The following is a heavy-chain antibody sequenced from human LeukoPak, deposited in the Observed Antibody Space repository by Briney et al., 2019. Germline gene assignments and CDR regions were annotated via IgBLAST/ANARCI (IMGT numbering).Heavy chain of an antibody. CDR3: ARDSRQQLPH. CDR2: ISWNSGSI. CDR1: GFTFDDYA. Sequence: QTGGSLRLSCAASGFTFDDYAMHWVRQAPGKGLEWVSGISWNSGSIGYADSVKGRFTISRDNAKNSLYLQMSSLRAEDTAVYYCARDSRQQLPHWGQGTLVTVSS. J-gene: IGHJ4*02. V-gene: IGHV3-9*01. D-gene: IGHD6-13*01.